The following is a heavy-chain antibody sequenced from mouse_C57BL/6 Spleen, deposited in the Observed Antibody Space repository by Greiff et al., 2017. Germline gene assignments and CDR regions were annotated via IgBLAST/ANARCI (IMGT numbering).Heavy chain of an antibody. CDR1: GFTFSDYG. J-gene: IGHJ4*01. V-gene: IGHV5-17*01. CDR3: AKGWPIYAMDY. CDR2: ISSGSSTI. Sequence: EVKVVESGGGLVKPGGSLKLSCAASGFTFSDYGMHWVRQAPEKGLEWVAYISSGSSTIYYADTVKGRFTISRDNAKNTLFLQMTSLRSEDTAMYYCAKGWPIYAMDYWGQGTSVTVSS. D-gene: IGHD6-5*01.